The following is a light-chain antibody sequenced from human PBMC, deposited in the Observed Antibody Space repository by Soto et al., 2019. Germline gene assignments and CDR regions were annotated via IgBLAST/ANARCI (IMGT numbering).Light chain of an antibody. V-gene: IGKV3-20*01. CDR1: QSVTTR. CDR3: QQYGGSPIT. J-gene: IGKJ5*01. Sequence: EIVLTQSPDTLSLSPGGRATLSCRASQSVTTRLAWYQQKPGQPPRLLISGASVRASGVPVRISGSGSGTDFTLTISRLELEDFALYYCQQYGGSPITFGLGTRLEVK. CDR2: GAS.